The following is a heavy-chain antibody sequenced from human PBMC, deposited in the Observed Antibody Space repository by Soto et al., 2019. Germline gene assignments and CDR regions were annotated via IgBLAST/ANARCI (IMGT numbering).Heavy chain of an antibody. J-gene: IGHJ6*02. CDR2: ISGSGGST. CDR3: ARALVVVAATQYYYYGMDV. D-gene: IGHD2-15*01. CDR1: GFTFSSYA. V-gene: IGHV3-23*01. Sequence: PGGSLRLSCAASGFTFSSYAMSWVRQAPGKGLEWVSAISGSGGSTYYADSVKGRFTISRDNSKNSLYLQMNSLRAEDTAVYYCARALVVVAATQYYYYGMDVWGQGTTVTVSS.